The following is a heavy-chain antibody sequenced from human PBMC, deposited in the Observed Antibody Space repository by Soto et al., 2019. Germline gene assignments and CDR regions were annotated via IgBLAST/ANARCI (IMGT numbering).Heavy chain of an antibody. Sequence: SETLSLTCTVSVGSISSYYWSWIRQPPGKGLEWIGYIYYSGSTNYNPSLKSRVTISVDTSKNQFSLKLSSVTAADTAVYYCARASRYCSSTSCFGGTNYYYYGMDVWGQGTTVTVSS. CDR2: IYYSGST. D-gene: IGHD2-2*01. J-gene: IGHJ6*02. V-gene: IGHV4-59*08. CDR3: ARASRYCSSTSCFGGTNYYYYGMDV. CDR1: VGSISSYY.